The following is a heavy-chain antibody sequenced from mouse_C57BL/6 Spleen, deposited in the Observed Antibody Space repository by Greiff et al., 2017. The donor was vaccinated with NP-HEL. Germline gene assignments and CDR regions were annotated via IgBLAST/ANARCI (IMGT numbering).Heavy chain of an antibody. Sequence: VQLKESGGGLVKPGGSLKLSCAASGFTFSDYGMHWVRQAPEKGLEWVAYISSGSSTIYYADTVKGRFTISRDNAKNTLFLQMTSLRSEDTAMYYCARDYSNYPFAYWGQGTLVTVSA. V-gene: IGHV5-17*01. CDR3: ARDYSNYPFAY. CDR2: ISSGSSTI. D-gene: IGHD2-5*01. J-gene: IGHJ3*01. CDR1: GFTFSDYG.